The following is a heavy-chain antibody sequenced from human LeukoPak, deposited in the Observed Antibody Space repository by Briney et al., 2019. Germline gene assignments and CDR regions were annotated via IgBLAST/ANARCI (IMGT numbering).Heavy chain of an antibody. V-gene: IGHV1-8*01. CDR3: ARGVLGYYYYYMDL. D-gene: IGHD2-8*02. CDR2: MNPKSGDT. J-gene: IGHJ6*03. CDR1: RSTFKTYD. Sequence: ASVRVSCKASRSTFKTYDIIWVRQASGQGLEWMGWMNPKSGDTVCAETFQARVTMTRNISMNTAYMELSNLKSEDTAIYSCARGVLGYYYYYMDLWGEGTTVTVSS.